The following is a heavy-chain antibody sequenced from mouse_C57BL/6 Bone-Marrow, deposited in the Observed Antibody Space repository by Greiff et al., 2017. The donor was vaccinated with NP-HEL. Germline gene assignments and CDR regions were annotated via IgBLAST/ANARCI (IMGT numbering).Heavy chain of an antibody. J-gene: IGHJ2*01. V-gene: IGHV1-81*01. CDR1: GYTFTSYG. D-gene: IGHD3-2*02. CDR3: ARSTRTAQATFDY. Sequence: VQLQESGAELARPGASVKLSCKASGYTFTSYGISWVKQRTGQGLEWIGEIYPRSGNTYYNEKFKGKATLTADKSSSTAYMELRSLTSEDSAVYFCARSTRTAQATFDYWGQGTTLTVSS. CDR2: IYPRSGNT.